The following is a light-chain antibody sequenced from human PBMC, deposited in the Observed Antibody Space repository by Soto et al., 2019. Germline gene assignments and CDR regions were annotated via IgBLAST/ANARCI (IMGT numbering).Light chain of an antibody. V-gene: IGLV2-14*03. CDR2: DVS. Sequence: QSALTQPASVSGFPGQSITISCTGTSSDIGAYHYVSWYQRHPGKAPNLMIYDVSNRPSGISDRFSGSKSGNTASLTISGLKVEDEGDNNCSSYTTSRTVVLGGGTNPTVL. CDR3: SSYTTSRTVV. J-gene: IGLJ2*01. CDR1: SSDIGAYHY.